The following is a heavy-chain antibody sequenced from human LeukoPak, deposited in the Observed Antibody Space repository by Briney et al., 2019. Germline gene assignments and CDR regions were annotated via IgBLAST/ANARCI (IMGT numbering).Heavy chain of an antibody. CDR1: GFTFDDYA. D-gene: IGHD3-22*01. V-gene: IGHV3-9*01. Sequence: GSSLRLSCAASGFTFDDYAMHWVRQAPGKGLEWVSGISWNSGSIGYADSVKGRFTISRDNAKNSLYLQMNSLRAEDTALYYCAKDRHYYDSSGSFDPWGQGTLVTVSS. CDR2: ISWNSGSI. J-gene: IGHJ5*02. CDR3: AKDRHYYDSSGSFDP.